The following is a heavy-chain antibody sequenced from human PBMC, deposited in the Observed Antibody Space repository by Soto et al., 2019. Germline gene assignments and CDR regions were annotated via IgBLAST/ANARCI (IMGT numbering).Heavy chain of an antibody. Sequence: SETLSLTCAVYGGSFSGYYWSWIRQPPGKGLEWIGEINHSGSTNYNPSLKSRVTISVDTSKNQFSLKLSSVTAADTAVYYCARGRAVTTLSYYYYYYMDVWGEGTTVTVSS. CDR2: INHSGST. CDR3: ARGRAVTTLSYYYYYYMDV. V-gene: IGHV4-34*01. D-gene: IGHD4-17*01. CDR1: GGSFSGYY. J-gene: IGHJ6*03.